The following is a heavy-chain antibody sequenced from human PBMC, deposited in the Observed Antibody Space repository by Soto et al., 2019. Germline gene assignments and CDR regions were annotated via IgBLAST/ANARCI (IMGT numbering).Heavy chain of an antibody. CDR1: GYTFTTYG. V-gene: IGHV1-18*01. J-gene: IGHJ4*02. CDR2: ISTYNGNT. Sequence: QVQLVQSGAEVKKPGASVKVSCKASGYTFTTYGMSWVRQAPGQGLDWMGWISTYNGNTKYAERLQGRVTMTTDTTPSTAYRELRSLRSDDTAVYYCARGPTDYYDNSGDYFLDYWGQGTLVTVSS. CDR3: ARGPTDYYDNSGDYFLDY. D-gene: IGHD3-22*01.